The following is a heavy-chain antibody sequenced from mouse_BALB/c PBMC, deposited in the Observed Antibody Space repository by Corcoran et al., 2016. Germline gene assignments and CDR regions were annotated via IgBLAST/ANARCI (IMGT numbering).Heavy chain of an antibody. CDR2: LDPENGNT. CDR1: GFNIKDYY. D-gene: IGHD2-14*01. J-gene: IGHJ4*01. Sequence: EVQLQQSGAELVRPGALVKLSCKASGFNIKDYYMHWVTQRPAQGLTWIGWLDPENGNTIYDPKFQGKASITAATSSNTAYLQRSSLTSEDTAVYYCARSGVRPYYYAMDYWGQGTSVTVSS. V-gene: IGHV14-1*02. CDR3: ARSGVRPYYYAMDY.